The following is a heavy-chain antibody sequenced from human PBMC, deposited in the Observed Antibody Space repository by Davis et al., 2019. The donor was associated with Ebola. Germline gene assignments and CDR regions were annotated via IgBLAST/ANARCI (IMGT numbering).Heavy chain of an antibody. J-gene: IGHJ4*02. V-gene: IGHV5-51*01. Sequence: GESLKISCKGSGYRFTSYWIGWVRQMPGKGLEWMGIIYPDDSDTRYSPSCQGQVTISADKSITTAYLQWSSLKASDTAMYYCARHRPFGDYAIDFWGQGTLVTVSS. CDR2: IYPDDSDT. CDR3: ARHRPFGDYAIDF. D-gene: IGHD4-17*01. CDR1: GYRFTSYW.